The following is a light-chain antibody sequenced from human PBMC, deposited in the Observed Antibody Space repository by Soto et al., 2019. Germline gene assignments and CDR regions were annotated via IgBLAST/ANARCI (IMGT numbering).Light chain of an antibody. V-gene: IGKV1-5*01. CDR3: QQYDTYWT. CDR1: QSISSW. CDR2: DVS. J-gene: IGKJ1*01. Sequence: DIQMTQSPSTLSAFVGDRVTITCRASQSISSWLAWYQQKPGKAPKLLIFDVSRLDSGVPPRFSGSGSGTEFTLTISRLQPDAVETYYCQQYDTYWTFGQGTKVEIK.